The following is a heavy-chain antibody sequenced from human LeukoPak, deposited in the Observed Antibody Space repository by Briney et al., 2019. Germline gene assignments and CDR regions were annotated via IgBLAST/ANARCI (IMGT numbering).Heavy chain of an antibody. CDR2: INPSGGST. J-gene: IGHJ4*02. D-gene: IGHD3-22*01. CDR3: ARWGKGDSSGYYLDFDY. CDR1: GYTFTSYY. Sequence: GASVKVSCKASGYTFTSYYMHWVRQAPGQGLEWMGIINPSGGSTSYAQKFQGRVTMTRDTSTSTVYMELSSLRSEDTAVYYCARWGKGDSSGYYLDFDYWGQGTLVTVSS. V-gene: IGHV1-46*01.